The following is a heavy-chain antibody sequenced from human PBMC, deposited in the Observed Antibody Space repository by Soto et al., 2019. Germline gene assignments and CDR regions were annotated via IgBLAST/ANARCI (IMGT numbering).Heavy chain of an antibody. J-gene: IGHJ3*02. CDR3: AKQFTPHISGWPDAFDI. D-gene: IGHD6-19*01. CDR1: GFTFSNYG. Sequence: QVQLVESGGGVVQPGRSLRLSCEASGFTFSNYGMHWVRQAPGKGLEWVAVISYDGSNKYYADSVKGRFTISRDNYKNTLYLQMNSLRAEDTAVYYCAKQFTPHISGWPDAFDIWGQGTMVPVSS. CDR2: ISYDGSNK. V-gene: IGHV3-30*18.